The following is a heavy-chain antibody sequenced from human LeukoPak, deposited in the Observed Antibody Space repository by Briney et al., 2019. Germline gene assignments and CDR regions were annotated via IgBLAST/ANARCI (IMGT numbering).Heavy chain of an antibody. V-gene: IGHV4-61*02. CDR1: GGSISSGRYY. J-gene: IGHJ4*02. D-gene: IGHD3-10*01. CDR3: ARGRRGVIIGY. Sequence: SETLSLTCPVSGGSISSGRYYWSWTRQPAGKGLEWIGRIYTSGSTNYKPSLKSRVTISVDTSKNQFSPKLSSVPAADTAVYYCARGRRGVIIGYWGQGTLVTVSS. CDR2: IYTSGST.